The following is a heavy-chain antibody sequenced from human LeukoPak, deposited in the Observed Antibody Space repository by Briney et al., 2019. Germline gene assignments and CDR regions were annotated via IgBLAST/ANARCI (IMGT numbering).Heavy chain of an antibody. V-gene: IGHV4-39*01. CDR2: IYYSGST. Sequence: SETLSLTCTVSGGSISSSSHYWGWIRQPPGKGLEWIGSIYYSGSTYYTPSLKSRVTISVDTSKNQFSLKLSSVTAADTAVYYCARRPRLGYYDSSGYYSGFDPWGQGTLVTVSS. J-gene: IGHJ5*02. CDR3: ARRPRLGYYDSSGYYSGFDP. D-gene: IGHD3-22*01. CDR1: GGSISSSSHY.